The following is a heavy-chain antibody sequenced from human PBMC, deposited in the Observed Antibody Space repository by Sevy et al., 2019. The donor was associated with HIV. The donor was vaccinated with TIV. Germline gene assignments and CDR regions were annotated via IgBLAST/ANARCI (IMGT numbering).Heavy chain of an antibody. CDR1: GFIFSDHY. CDR2: TKNKRNNYIT. D-gene: IGHD1-26*01. J-gene: IGHJ4*02. Sequence: GESLKISCAASGFIFSDHYMDWVRQAPGKGLEWVARTKNKRNNYITEYAASVKGRFTISRDDLKNSLYLQMNSLKTEDTAVYYYTRWDTGSQRDWGQGTQVTVSS. CDR3: TRWDTGSQRD. V-gene: IGHV3-72*01.